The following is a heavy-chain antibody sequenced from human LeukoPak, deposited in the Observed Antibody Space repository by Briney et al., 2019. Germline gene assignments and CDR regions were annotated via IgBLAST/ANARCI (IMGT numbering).Heavy chain of an antibody. CDR1: GFTFSNHW. J-gene: IGHJ4*02. CDR2: IKEDGGEL. D-gene: IGHD5-24*01. V-gene: IGHV3-7*04. CDR3: ARGRRWLQPLDY. Sequence: GGSLRLSCAASGFTFSNHWMSWVRQAPGKVLEWVANIKEDGGELNYVDSVKGRFTISRDNAKQSLFLQMNSLRVEDLGVYYCARGRRWLQPLDYWGQGTLVTVSS.